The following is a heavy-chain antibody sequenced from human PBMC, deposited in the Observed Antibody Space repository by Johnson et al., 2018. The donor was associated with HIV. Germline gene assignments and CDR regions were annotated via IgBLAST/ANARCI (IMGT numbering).Heavy chain of an antibody. CDR3: ARDNPYTTAMGMGGAFDI. CDR2: INWNGGST. V-gene: IGHV3-20*04. Sequence: VQLVESGGGVVRPGGSLRLSCAASGFTFDDYGMSWVRQAPGKGLEWVSGINWNGGSTGYADSVKGRFPISRDNAKNSLYLQMKSLRADDTALYYCARDNPYTTAMGMGGAFDIWGQGTMVTVSS. D-gene: IGHD1-1*01. J-gene: IGHJ3*02. CDR1: GFTFDDYG.